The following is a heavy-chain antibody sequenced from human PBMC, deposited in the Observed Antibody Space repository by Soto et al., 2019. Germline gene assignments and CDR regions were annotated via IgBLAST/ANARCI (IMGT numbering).Heavy chain of an antibody. CDR1: GGSFSGSH. CDR2: INHSGST. Sequence: GTLCLTCAVYGGSFSGSHWSSSRQPTWKGREWIGEINHSGSTNYNPSLKSRVTISVDTSKNQFSLKLSSVTAADTAVYYCARGRGYSYGYFDYWGQGTLVTLSS. CDR3: ARGRGYSYGYFDY. J-gene: IGHJ4*02. D-gene: IGHD5-18*01. V-gene: IGHV4-34*01.